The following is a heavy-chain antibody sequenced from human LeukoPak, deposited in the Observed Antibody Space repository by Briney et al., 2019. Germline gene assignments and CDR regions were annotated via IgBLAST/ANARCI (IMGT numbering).Heavy chain of an antibody. CDR2: IYSGGST. V-gene: IGHV3-53*01. CDR3: ARMDTAMGTNWFDP. CDR1: GFTVSSNY. Sequence: GGSLRLSCAASGFTVSSNYMSWVRQAPGKGLEWGSVIYSGGSTYYADSVRGRFTISRDNSKNTLYIQMNSLRAEDTAVYYCARMDTAMGTNWFDPWGQGTLVTVSS. D-gene: IGHD5-18*01. J-gene: IGHJ5*02.